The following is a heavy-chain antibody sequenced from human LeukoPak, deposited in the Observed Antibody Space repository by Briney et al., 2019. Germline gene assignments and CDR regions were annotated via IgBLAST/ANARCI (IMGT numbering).Heavy chain of an antibody. D-gene: IGHD3-10*01. CDR2: ISYDGSNK. V-gene: IGHV3-30*18. CDR1: GFTFSSYG. Sequence: GGSLRLSCAASGFTFSSYGMHWVRQAPGKGLEWVAVISYDGSNKYYADSVKGRFTTSRDNSKNTLYLQMNGLRAEDTAVYYCAKDQDYYGSGSLDHWGQGTLVTVSS. J-gene: IGHJ4*02. CDR3: AKDQDYYGSGSLDH.